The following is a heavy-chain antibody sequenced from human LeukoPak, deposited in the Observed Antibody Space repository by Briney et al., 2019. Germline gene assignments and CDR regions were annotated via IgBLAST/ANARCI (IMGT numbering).Heavy chain of an antibody. CDR3: ARVSERYFGGRNHFDY. J-gene: IGHJ4*02. CDR2: ISYDGSNK. CDR1: GFTFSSYS. D-gene: IGHD4-23*01. Sequence: GGSLRLSCAASGFTFSSYSMNWVRQAPGKGLEWVAVISYDGSNKYYADSVKGRFTISRDNSKNTLYLQMNSLRAEDTAVYFCARVSERYFGGRNHFDYWGQGTLVTVSS. V-gene: IGHV3-30*03.